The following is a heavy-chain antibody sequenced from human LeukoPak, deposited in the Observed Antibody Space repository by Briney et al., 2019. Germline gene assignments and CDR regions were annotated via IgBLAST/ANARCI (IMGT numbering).Heavy chain of an antibody. V-gene: IGHV1-2*02. J-gene: IGHJ4*02. CDR1: GYSFTDYY. D-gene: IGHD4-23*01. CDR2: IRSDSGAT. CDR3: ARDPPTSVEFDY. Sequence: ASVKVSCEASGYSFTDYYIHWMRQAPGQGLEWMGWIRSDSGATEYAQKFQGRVTITRDTSITTAYMQLTSLTSDDTAVYYCARDPPTSVEFDYWGQGTLVTVSS.